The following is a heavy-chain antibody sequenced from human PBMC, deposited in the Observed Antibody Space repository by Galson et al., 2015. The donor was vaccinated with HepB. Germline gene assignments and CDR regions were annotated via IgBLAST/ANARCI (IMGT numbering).Heavy chain of an antibody. CDR2: ISSSSSTI. Sequence: SLRLSCAASGFTFSSYSMNWVRQAPGKGLEWVSYISSSSSTIYYADSVKGRFTISRDNAKNSLYLQMNSLRAEDTAVYYCARDTLHYDFWSGYFFDYWGQGTLVTVSS. D-gene: IGHD3-3*01. V-gene: IGHV3-48*01. CDR3: ARDTLHYDFWSGYFFDY. J-gene: IGHJ4*02. CDR1: GFTFSSYS.